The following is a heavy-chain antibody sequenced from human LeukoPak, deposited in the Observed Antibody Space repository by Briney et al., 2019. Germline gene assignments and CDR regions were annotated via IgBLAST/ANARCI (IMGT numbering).Heavy chain of an antibody. Sequence: PSDTLSLTCTVSGGSISSSSYYWGWIRQPPGKGLEWIGSIYYSGSTYYNPSLKSRVTISVDTSKNQFSLKLSSVTAADTAVYYCARLGTIPRSFDYWGQGTLVTVSS. J-gene: IGHJ4*02. V-gene: IGHV4-39*01. CDR1: GGSISSSSYY. D-gene: IGHD3-3*01. CDR3: ARLGTIPRSFDY. CDR2: IYYSGST.